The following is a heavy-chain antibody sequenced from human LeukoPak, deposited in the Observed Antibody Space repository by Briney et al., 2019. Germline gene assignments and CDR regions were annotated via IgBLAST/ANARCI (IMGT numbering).Heavy chain of an antibody. CDR2: IVVGSGNT. J-gene: IGHJ5*02. V-gene: IGHV1-58*02. Sequence: ASVKVSCKASGFTFTSSAMQWVRQARGQRLEWIGWIVVGSGNTNYAQKFQERVTITRDMSTSTAYMELSSLRSEDTAVYYCARDYGGNSGWFDPWGQGTLVTVSS. CDR3: ARDYGGNSGWFDP. D-gene: IGHD4-23*01. CDR1: GFTFTSSA.